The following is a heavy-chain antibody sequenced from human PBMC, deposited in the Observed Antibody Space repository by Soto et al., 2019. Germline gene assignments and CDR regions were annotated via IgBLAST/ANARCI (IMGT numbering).Heavy chain of an antibody. Sequence: ASVKVSCKASGYTFTSYYMHWVRQAPGQGLEWMGIINPSDGSTVYAQKFQGRVTMTRDTSTSTVSVELSSLRYEDTAVYYCAREKAAPGRRYYQGMDVWGQGTTVTVSS. D-gene: IGHD3-16*01. CDR1: GYTFTSYY. J-gene: IGHJ6*02. CDR2: INPSDGST. V-gene: IGHV1-46*01. CDR3: AREKAAPGRRYYQGMDV.